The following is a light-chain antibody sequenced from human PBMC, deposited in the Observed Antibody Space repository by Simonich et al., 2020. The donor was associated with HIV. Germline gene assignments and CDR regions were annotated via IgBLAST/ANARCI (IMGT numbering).Light chain of an antibody. V-gene: IGKV4-1*01. Sequence: DIVMTQSPNSLAVSLGERATIQCKSSRDILYSSNNKNSLTWYQQKPGQPPKLLIYWASTRESGVPDRFSASGSGTDFTLPISSLQAEDVAVYFCQQCHSHPHTFGQGTKLEIK. J-gene: IGKJ2*01. CDR2: WAS. CDR3: QQCHSHPHT. CDR1: RDILYSSNNKNS.